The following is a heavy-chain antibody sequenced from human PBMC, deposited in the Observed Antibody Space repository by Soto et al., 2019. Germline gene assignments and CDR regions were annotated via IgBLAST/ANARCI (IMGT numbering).Heavy chain of an antibody. V-gene: IGHV3-30*18. D-gene: IGHD6-13*01. CDR3: AKCNNSMYSSSWYHYYYGIDV. J-gene: IGHJ6*02. Sequence: PGGSLRLSCAASGFTFSSYGMHWVRQAPGKGLEWVAVISYDGSNKYYADSVKGRFTISRDNSKNTLYLHMNSLRAEDTAVYYCAKCNNSMYSSSWYHYYYGIDVGGQGTTVTVS. CDR2: ISYDGSNK. CDR1: GFTFSSYG.